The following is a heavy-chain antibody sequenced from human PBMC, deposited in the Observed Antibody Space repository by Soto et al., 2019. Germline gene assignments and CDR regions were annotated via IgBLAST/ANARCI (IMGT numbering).Heavy chain of an antibody. D-gene: IGHD3-22*01. Sequence: ASVKVSCKASGYTFTSYGISWVRQAPGQGLEWMGWISAYNGNTNYAQKLQGRVTMTTDTSTSTAYMELRSLRSDDTAVYYCARSYYDSSGYSGTGWYYFDYWGQGTLVTVSS. V-gene: IGHV1-18*01. CDR1: GYTFTSYG. J-gene: IGHJ4*02. CDR2: ISAYNGNT. CDR3: ARSYYDSSGYSGTGWYYFDY.